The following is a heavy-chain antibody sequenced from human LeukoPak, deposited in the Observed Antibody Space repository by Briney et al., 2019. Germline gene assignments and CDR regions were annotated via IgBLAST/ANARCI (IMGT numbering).Heavy chain of an antibody. Sequence: PGESLRLSCAASGFTFSDYYMSWIRQAPGKGLEWVSYISSSSSYKNYADSVKGRFTISRDNAKNSLYLQMNSLRAEDTAVYYCARRSSSWYGAFDYWGQGTLVTVSS. D-gene: IGHD6-13*01. V-gene: IGHV3-11*06. CDR2: ISSSSSYK. CDR3: ARRSSSWYGAFDY. J-gene: IGHJ4*02. CDR1: GFTFSDYY.